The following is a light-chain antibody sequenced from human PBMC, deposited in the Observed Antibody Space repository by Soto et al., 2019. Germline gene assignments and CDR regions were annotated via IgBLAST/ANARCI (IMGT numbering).Light chain of an antibody. Sequence: DIQMTQSPSSLSASVGDRVTITCRASQSISRHLNWYQQKPGKAPKLLIYGASSLQSGVPSRISGGGSGTDFTLSISSLQPEDFATYYCQQSYSAPLTFGGGTKVEIK. J-gene: IGKJ4*01. CDR3: QQSYSAPLT. CDR1: QSISRH. V-gene: IGKV1-39*01. CDR2: GAS.